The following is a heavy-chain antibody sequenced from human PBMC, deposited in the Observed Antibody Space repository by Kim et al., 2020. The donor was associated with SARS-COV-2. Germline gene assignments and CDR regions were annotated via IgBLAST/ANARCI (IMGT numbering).Heavy chain of an antibody. CDR2: IKQDGSEK. CDR3: ARVAAGAGSFYWYFDL. Sequence: GGSLRLSCAASGFTFSSYWMSWVRQAPGKEMEWVANIKQDGSEKNYVDSVKGRFTISRDNTKNSLYLQMNSLRAEYTAVYHCARVAAGAGSFYWYFDLWGRGTLVTVSS. CDR1: GFTFSSYW. V-gene: IGHV3-7*01. J-gene: IGHJ2*01. D-gene: IGHD6-13*01.